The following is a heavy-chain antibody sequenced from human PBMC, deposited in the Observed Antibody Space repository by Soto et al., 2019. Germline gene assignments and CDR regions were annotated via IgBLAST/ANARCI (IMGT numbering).Heavy chain of an antibody. CDR1: GGTFSSYT. Sequence: QVQLVQSGAEVKKPGSSVKISCEASGGTFSSYTLNWVRQAPGQGLEWMGRIGPILGVAADAQKFQGRVTITPDTSSTNTTYLELRSLRSEDTAVYCCESKGGYYYHMDVWGKGTTVTVSS. D-gene: IGHD3-16*01. V-gene: IGHV1-69*02. J-gene: IGHJ6*03. CDR2: IGPILGVA. CDR3: ESKGGYYYHMDV.